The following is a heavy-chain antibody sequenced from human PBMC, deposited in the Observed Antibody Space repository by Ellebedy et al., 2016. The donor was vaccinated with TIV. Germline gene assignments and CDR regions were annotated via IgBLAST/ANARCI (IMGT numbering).Heavy chain of an antibody. CDR3: ASLATAGLGYFHH. V-gene: IGHV4-59*08. CDR1: SGPISSYY. D-gene: IGHD6-13*01. J-gene: IGHJ1*01. Sequence: MPSETLSLTCNVSSGPISSYYWSWIRQPPGKGLEWIGYISHRGYTNSNPSLGSRVTLSLDTSKTQLSLKLTSVTAADTALYFCASLATAGLGYFHHWGQGTLVTVSS. CDR2: ISHRGYT.